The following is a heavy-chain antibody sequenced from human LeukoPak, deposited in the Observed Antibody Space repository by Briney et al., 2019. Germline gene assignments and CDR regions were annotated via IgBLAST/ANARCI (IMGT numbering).Heavy chain of an antibody. D-gene: IGHD4-23*01. J-gene: IGHJ4*02. Sequence: GESLKISCKGSGYSFTSYWIGWVRPMPGKGLEWMGIIYPGDSDTRYSPSFQGQVTISADKSISTAYLQRSSLKASDTAMYYCARAPDYGGNPYYFDYWGQGTLVTVSS. CDR3: ARAPDYGGNPYYFDY. CDR2: IYPGDSDT. CDR1: GYSFTSYW. V-gene: IGHV5-51*01.